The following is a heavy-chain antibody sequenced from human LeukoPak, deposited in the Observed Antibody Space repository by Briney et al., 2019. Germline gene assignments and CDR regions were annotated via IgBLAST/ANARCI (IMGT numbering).Heavy chain of an antibody. V-gene: IGHV1-18*04. CDR2: ISGYNGDT. Sequence: ASVKVSCKASGYGFNLFGFSWVRQAPGQGLEWIGWISGYNGDTKYAQKIQGRVTLTTDSSASTAYMELRTLRSDDTAIYYCARDRDLIGVTTTRLDYWGQGTLVTVSS. CDR3: ARDRDLIGVTTTRLDY. D-gene: IGHD6-19*01. J-gene: IGHJ4*02. CDR1: GYGFNLFG.